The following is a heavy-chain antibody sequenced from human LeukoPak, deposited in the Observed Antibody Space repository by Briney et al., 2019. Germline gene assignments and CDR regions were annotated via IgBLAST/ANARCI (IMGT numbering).Heavy chain of an antibody. D-gene: IGHD3-10*01. Sequence: SETLSLTCTVSGGSISSGSYYWSWIRQPAGKGLEWIGRIYTSGSTNYNPSLKSRVTISVDTSKNQFSLKLSSVTAADTALYYCAKDIEDYYGSGSYRGYFDYWGQGTLVTVSS. CDR3: AKDIEDYYGSGSYRGYFDY. V-gene: IGHV4-61*02. J-gene: IGHJ4*02. CDR1: GGSISSGSYY. CDR2: IYTSGST.